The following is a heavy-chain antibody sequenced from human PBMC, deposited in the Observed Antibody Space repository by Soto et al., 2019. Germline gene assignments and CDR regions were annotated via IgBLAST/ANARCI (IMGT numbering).Heavy chain of an antibody. J-gene: IGHJ4*02. CDR3: AKARPRRTSGYFVDY. CDR1: GFTFSTYA. D-gene: IGHD5-18*01. V-gene: IGHV3-23*01. CDR2: VSASGLNT. Sequence: EVQLLESGGKLVQPGGSLTLSCAASGFTFSTYAMAWVRQAPGKGLEWVSGVSASGLNTDYADPVKGRFYISRDNSKNTVSLHMNSLRAADTALYYCAKARPRRTSGYFVDYWGQGTPVTVSS.